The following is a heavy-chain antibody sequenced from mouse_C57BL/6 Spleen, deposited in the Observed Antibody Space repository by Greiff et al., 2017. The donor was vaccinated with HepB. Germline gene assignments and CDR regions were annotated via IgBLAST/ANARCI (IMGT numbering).Heavy chain of an antibody. CDR1: GFTFSSYA. D-gene: IGHD1-1*01. CDR3: ARDNYGLGFAY. J-gene: IGHJ3*01. CDR2: ISDGGSYT. Sequence: EVKLVESGGGLVKPGGSLKLSCAASGFTFSSYAMSWVRQTPEKRLEWVATISDGGSYTYYPDNVKGRFTISRDNAKNNLYLQMSHLKSEDTAMYYCARDNYGLGFAYWGQGTLVTVSA. V-gene: IGHV5-4*01.